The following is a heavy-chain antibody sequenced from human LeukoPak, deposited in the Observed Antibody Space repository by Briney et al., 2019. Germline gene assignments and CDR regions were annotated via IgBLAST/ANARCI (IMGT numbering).Heavy chain of an antibody. J-gene: IGHJ4*02. D-gene: IGHD7-27*01. CDR1: AFIFSSFE. V-gene: IGHV3-48*03. CDR2: ISSSGRTI. CDR3: TGALNDY. Sequence: GGSLRLSCAASAFIFSSFEMTWVRQAPGKGLEWISYISSSGRTIYYADSVKGRFTISRDNAKNSLYLQMNSPRAEDTAVYYCTGALNDYWGQGTLVTVSS.